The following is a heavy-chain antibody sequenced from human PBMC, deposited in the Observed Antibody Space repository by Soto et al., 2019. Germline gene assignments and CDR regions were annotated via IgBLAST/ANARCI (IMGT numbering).Heavy chain of an antibody. J-gene: IGHJ4*02. CDR2: ISAHNGNT. CDR3: ARGRDGDY. CDR1: GYTFTSYG. Sequence: QVRLVQSGAEVKKPGASVKVSCKGSGYTFTSYGITWVRQAPGQGLEWMGWISAHNGNTNYAQKLQGRVTVTRDPSPGTAYMELRSLRSDEPAVYYCARGRDGDYWGQGALVTVSS. V-gene: IGHV1-18*01. D-gene: IGHD6-6*01.